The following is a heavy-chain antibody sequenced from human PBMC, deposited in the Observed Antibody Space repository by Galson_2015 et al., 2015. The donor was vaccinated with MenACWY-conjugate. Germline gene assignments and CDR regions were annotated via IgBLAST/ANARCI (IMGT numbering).Heavy chain of an antibody. V-gene: IGHV3-7*03. J-gene: IGHJ5*02. CDR2: INQGGTEK. Sequence: SLRLSCAGSGFTFSNDWMTWVRQAPGKGPEWVATINQGGTEKIYVASVKGRFTISRGNAKNSLYLHMTSLRVEDTAVYYCARHARDPWTCGQGTLATVSS. CDR1: GFTFSNDW. CDR3: ARHARDPWT. D-gene: IGHD5-12*01.